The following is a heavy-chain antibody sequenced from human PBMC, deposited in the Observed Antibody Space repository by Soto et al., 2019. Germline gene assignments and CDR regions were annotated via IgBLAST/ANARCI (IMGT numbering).Heavy chain of an antibody. V-gene: IGHV3-33*01. CDR3: ARDQIVEGGYFDY. J-gene: IGHJ4*02. CDR1: GFTFSSYG. CDR2: IWYDGSNK. Sequence: QVQLVESGGGVVQPGRSLRLSCAASGFTFSSYGMHWVRQAPGKGLEWVAVIWYDGSNKYYADSVKGRFTISRDNSKNTLYLQMNSLRAEDTAVYYCARDQIVEGGYFDYWGQGTLVTVSS. D-gene: IGHD1-26*01.